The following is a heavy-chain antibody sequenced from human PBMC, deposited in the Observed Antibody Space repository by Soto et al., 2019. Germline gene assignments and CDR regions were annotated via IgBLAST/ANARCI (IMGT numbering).Heavy chain of an antibody. Sequence: QVQLVQSGAEVKKPGASVKVSCKASGYTFTSYGVSWVRQAPEQGLEWMGWISAYNGNTKYAQKLQGRVTMTTDTSTNTAYMDLRSLRSDDTAVYYCARDSPPVDYWGQGTLVTVSS. J-gene: IGHJ4*02. CDR2: ISAYNGNT. CDR3: ARDSPPVDY. CDR1: GYTFTSYG. V-gene: IGHV1-18*01.